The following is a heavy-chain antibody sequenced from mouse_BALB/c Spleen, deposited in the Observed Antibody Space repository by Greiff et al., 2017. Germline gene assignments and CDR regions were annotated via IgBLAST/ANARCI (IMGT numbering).Heavy chain of an antibody. CDR2: ISSGGSYT. J-gene: IGHJ2*01. D-gene: IGHD2-4*01. CDR3: ARVTYNDSCVDY. Sequence: EVKLLESRGGLVKPGGSLKLSCAASGFTFSSYAMSWVRQSPEKRLEWVAEISSGGSYTYYPDTVTGRFTISRDNAKNTLYLEMSSLRSEDTAMYYCARVTYNDSCVDYWGQGTTLTVSS. CDR1: GFTFSSYA. V-gene: IGHV5-9-4*01.